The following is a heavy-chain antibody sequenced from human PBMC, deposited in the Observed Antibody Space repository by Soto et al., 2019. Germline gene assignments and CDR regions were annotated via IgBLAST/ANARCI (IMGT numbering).Heavy chain of an antibody. J-gene: IGHJ3*02. CDR2: IYYSGST. Sequence: SETLSLTCTVSGGSISSSSYYWGWIRQPPGKGLEWIGSIYYSGSTYYNPSLKSRVTISVDTSKNQFSLKLSSVTAADTAVYYCARHSPMTTKSWCVFDIWGQGTMVTVSS. CDR3: ARHSPMTTKSWCVFDI. V-gene: IGHV4-39*01. CDR1: GGSISSSSYY. D-gene: IGHD4-17*01.